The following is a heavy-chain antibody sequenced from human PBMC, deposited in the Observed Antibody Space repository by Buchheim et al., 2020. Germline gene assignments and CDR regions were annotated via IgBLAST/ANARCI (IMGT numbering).Heavy chain of an antibody. J-gene: IGHJ6*02. V-gene: IGHV3-11*01. CDR2: ISSSGSTI. CDR3: ARDVYYDFWSGYWFGYYYGMDV. CDR1: GFTFSDYY. Sequence: QVQLVESGGGLVKPGGSLRLSCAASGFTFSDYYMSWIRQAPGKGLEWVSYISSSGSTIYYADSVKGRFTISRDNAKNSLYLQRNSLRAEDTAVYYCARDVYYDFWSGYWFGYYYGMDVWGQGTT. D-gene: IGHD3-3*01.